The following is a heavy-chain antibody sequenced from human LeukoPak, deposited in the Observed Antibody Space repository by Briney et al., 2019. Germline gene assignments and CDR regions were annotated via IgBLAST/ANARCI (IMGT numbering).Heavy chain of an antibody. J-gene: IGHJ4*02. CDR3: ARGGGYASPIGY. D-gene: IGHD5-12*01. CDR2: IFHIGST. Sequence: PSETLSLTCTLSAGSISTYYWSWIRQPPGKGLEWNGYIFHIGSTNSNPSLKSRVTISVDTSKNQFSLKLSSVTAADPAVYYCARGGGYASPIGYWGQGAMVTVSS. V-gene: IGHV4-59*01. CDR1: AGSISTYY.